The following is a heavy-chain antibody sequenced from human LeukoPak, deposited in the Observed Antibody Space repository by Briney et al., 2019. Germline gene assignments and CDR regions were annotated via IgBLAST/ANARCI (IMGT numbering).Heavy chain of an antibody. CDR2: VNSGGSGT. CDR3: ARGAYYYED. D-gene: IGHD3-22*01. J-gene: IGHJ4*02. Sequence: QTGGSLRLSCAASGFNFASHWTHWVRQTPGKGLVWVSRVNSGGSGTSYADSVEGRFTISRDNAKNTLHLQMNSLRAEDTAVYYCARGAYYYEDWGQGALVTVSS. CDR1: GFNFASHW. V-gene: IGHV3-74*01.